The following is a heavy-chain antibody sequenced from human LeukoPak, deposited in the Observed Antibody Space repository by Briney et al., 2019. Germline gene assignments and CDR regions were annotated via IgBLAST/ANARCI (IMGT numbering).Heavy chain of an antibody. CDR2: IHHSGST. CDR3: ARGYCSSTSCYWRY. J-gene: IGHJ4*02. CDR1: GGSFSGSFSDYY. Sequence: SETLSLTCAVYGGSFSGSFSDYYWTCIRQTPGKGLEWIGEIHHSGSTNYNPSLKSRVTISVDTSKNQFSLKLSSVTAADTAVYYCARGYCSSTSCYWRYWGQGTLVTVSS. D-gene: IGHD2-2*01. V-gene: IGHV4-34*01.